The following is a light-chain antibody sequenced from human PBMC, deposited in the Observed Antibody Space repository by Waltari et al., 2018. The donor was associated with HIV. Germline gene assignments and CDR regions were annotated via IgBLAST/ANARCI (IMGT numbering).Light chain of an antibody. Sequence: QSALTQPASVSASPGQSITISCTGTSRDVGGYHYISWYQQHPGKAPKLMIYDVSNRPSGVSNRFSGSKSGNTASLTISGLQAEDEADYYCSSYTSNITRVFGGGTKLTVL. CDR3: SSYTSNITRV. CDR1: SRDVGGYHY. J-gene: IGLJ3*02. CDR2: DVS. V-gene: IGLV2-14*03.